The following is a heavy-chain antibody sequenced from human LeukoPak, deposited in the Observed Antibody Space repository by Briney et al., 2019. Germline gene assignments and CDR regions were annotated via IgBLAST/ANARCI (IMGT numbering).Heavy chain of an antibody. CDR3: ARVYSGVWYRVDYFDY. Sequence: GGSLRLSCAASGFTFSSYSMNWVRRAPGKGLEWVSSISSSSSYIYYADSVKGRFTISRDNAKNSLYLQMNRRRAEDTVVYYCARVYSGVWYRVDYFDYWGQGTLVTVSS. V-gene: IGHV3-21*01. CDR1: GFTFSSYS. D-gene: IGHD6-19*01. CDR2: ISSSSSYI. J-gene: IGHJ4*02.